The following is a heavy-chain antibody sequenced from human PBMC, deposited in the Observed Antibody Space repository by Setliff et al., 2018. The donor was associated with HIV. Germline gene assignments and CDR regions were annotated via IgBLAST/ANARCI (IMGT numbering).Heavy chain of an antibody. Sequence: HGESLRLSCVGTGFSFPGSGMNWVRQAPGRGLEWFAYISGSGSTLYYSASVKGRFTISRDNAANSVYLQMFSLRAEDTAIYYCVREAPALRYSEWLDETGWFDPWGQGTQVTVSS. D-gene: IGHD3-9*01. V-gene: IGHV3-48*03. J-gene: IGHJ5*02. CDR2: ISGSGSTL. CDR3: VREAPALRYSEWLDETGWFDP. CDR1: GFSFPGSG.